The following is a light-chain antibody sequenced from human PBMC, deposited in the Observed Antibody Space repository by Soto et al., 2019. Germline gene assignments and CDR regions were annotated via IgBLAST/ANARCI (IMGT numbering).Light chain of an antibody. CDR3: QSYDSSLSGLYV. V-gene: IGLV2-8*01. Sequence: QSVLTQPPSASGSPGQSVTISCTGTSSDVGGYNYVSWYQQHPGKAPKLMIYEVSQRPSGVPDRFSGSKSGNTASLTVSGLQAEDEADYYCQSYDSSLSGLYVFGTGTKVTVL. CDR2: EVS. J-gene: IGLJ1*01. CDR1: SSDVGGYNY.